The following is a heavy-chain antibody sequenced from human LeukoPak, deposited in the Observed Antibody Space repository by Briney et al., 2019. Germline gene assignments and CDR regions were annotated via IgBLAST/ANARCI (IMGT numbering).Heavy chain of an antibody. CDR1: GGSISSYY. CDR2: IYTSGST. D-gene: IGHD3-10*01. CDR3: ARELSGSYRIYYYYYYMDV. V-gene: IGHV4-4*07. Sequence: SETLSLTCTVSGGSISSYYWSWIRQPAGKGLEWIGRIYTSGSTNYNPSLKSRVTMSVDTSKNQFSLKLSSVTAADTAVYYCARELSGSYRIYYYYYYMDVWGKGTTVTISS. J-gene: IGHJ6*03.